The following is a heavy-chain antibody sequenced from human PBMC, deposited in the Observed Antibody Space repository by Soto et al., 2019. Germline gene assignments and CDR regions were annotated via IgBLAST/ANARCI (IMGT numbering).Heavy chain of an antibody. Sequence: GWSLRLSCESSVLTFIDYYMSWIRQAPGKGLEWVSYISSSGSTMYYADSVKGRFTNSRDNAKNSLYLQMNSLRAEDTAVYYCATWMSGINYCKARPGVCDYWGQGTLVTVSS. CDR3: ATWMSGINYCKARPGVCDY. CDR1: VLTFIDYY. D-gene: IGHD1-26*01. CDR2: ISSSGSTM. V-gene: IGHV3-11*01. J-gene: IGHJ4*02.